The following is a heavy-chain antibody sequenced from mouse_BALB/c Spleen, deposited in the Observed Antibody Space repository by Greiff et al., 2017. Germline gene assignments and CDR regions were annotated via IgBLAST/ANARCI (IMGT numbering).Heavy chain of an antibody. CDR1: GFTFSSYT. J-gene: IGHJ2*01. Sequence: EVMLVESGGGLVQPGGSLKLSCAASGFTFSSYTMSWVRQTPEKRLEWVAYISNGGSSTYYPDTVKGRFTISRDNAKNTLYLQMSSLKSEDTAMYYCARQSHYYYFFDYWGQGTTLTVSS. V-gene: IGHV5-12-2*01. CDR3: ARQSHYYYFFDY. D-gene: IGHD1-1*01. CDR2: ISNGGSST.